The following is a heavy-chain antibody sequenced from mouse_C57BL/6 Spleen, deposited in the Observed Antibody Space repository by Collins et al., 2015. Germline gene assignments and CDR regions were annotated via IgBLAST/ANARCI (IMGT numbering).Heavy chain of an antibody. CDR3: ARPDYYGRGRGYFDY. V-gene: IGHV1-75*01. D-gene: IGHD1-2*01. J-gene: IGHJ2*01. CDR2: IFPGSGST. CDR1: GYTFTDYY. Sequence: QVQLQQSGPELVKPGASVKISCKASGYTFTDYYINWVKQRPGQGLEWIGWIFPGSGSTYYNEKFKGKATLTVDKSSSTAYMLLSSLTSEDSAVYFCARPDYYGRGRGYFDYWGQGTTLTVSS.